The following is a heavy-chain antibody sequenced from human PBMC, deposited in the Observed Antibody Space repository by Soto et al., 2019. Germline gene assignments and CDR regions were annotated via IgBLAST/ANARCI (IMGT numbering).Heavy chain of an antibody. CDR3: ARGGHIAVVTASFDY. Sequence: ASVKVSCKASGYTFTSYGISWVRQAPGQGREWMGWISAYNGNTNYAQKLQGRVTMTTDTSTSTAYMELRSLRSDDTAVYYCARGGHIAVVTASFDYWGQGTLVTVSS. V-gene: IGHV1-18*01. J-gene: IGHJ4*02. CDR2: ISAYNGNT. D-gene: IGHD2-21*02. CDR1: GYTFTSYG.